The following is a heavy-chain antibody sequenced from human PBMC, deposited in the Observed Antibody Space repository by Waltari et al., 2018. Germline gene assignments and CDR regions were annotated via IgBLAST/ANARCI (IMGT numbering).Heavy chain of an antibody. CDR2: IIPILGIA. CDR1: GGTFSSYA. Sequence: QVQLVQSGAEVKKPGSSVKVSCKASGGTFSSYAISWVRQAPGQGLEWMGGIIPILGIANYAQKFQGRVTITADKSTSTAYMELSSLRSEDTAVYYCARDLLRNWNYVHWYFDLWGRGTLVTVSS. V-gene: IGHV1-69*10. J-gene: IGHJ2*01. CDR3: ARDLLRNWNYVHWYFDL. D-gene: IGHD1-7*01.